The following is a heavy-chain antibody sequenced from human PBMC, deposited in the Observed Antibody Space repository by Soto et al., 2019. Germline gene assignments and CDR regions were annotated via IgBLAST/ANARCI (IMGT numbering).Heavy chain of an antibody. J-gene: IGHJ6*02. CDR2: IWYDGSNK. Sequence: QVQLVESGGGVVQPGRSLRLSCAASGFTFSSYGMHWVRQAPGKGLEWVAVIWYDGSNKYYADSVKGRFTISRDNSKNTLYLQMNSLRAEDTAVYYCARGFQRGGDYYYYGMDVWGQGTTVTVSS. V-gene: IGHV3-33*01. CDR3: ARGFQRGGDYYYYGMDV. CDR1: GFTFSSYG. D-gene: IGHD4-17*01.